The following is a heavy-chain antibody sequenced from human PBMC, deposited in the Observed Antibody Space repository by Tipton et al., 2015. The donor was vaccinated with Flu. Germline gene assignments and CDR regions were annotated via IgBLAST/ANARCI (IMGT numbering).Heavy chain of an antibody. V-gene: IGHV3-11*01. CDR2: ISGSDNII. J-gene: IGHJ6*02. CDR1: GFRFSDYY. CDR3: ARDHPPSITVLGEITDYFGMDV. D-gene: IGHD3-3*01. Sequence: GSLRLSCAASGFRFSDYYMSWICQAPGKGLEWVSHISGSDNIINYADSVKGRFTISRDNAKSSLYLQMNSLRAEDTAIYYCARDHPPSITVLGEITDYFGMDVWGQGTTVTVSS.